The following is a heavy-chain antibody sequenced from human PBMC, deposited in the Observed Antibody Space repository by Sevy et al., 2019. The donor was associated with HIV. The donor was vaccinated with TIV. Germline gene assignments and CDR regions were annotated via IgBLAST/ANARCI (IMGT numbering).Heavy chain of an antibody. CDR1: GGDINSYY. CDR3: ASSPYCTGGVCYHRYYFDF. D-gene: IGHD2-8*02. J-gene: IGHJ4*01. V-gene: IGHV4-4*07. Sequence: SETLSLTCIVSGGDINSYYWHWLRQSAGKGLEWIGHIYTSGNTNYNPSLTSRVTMSVDTSKNQFSLKVSSVTAADTAVYYCASSPYCTGGVCYHRYYFDFWGHGTLVTVSS. CDR2: IYTSGNT.